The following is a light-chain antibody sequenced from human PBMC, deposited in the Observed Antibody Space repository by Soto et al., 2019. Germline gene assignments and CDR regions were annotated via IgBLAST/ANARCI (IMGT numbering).Light chain of an antibody. CDR1: SSDVGGHNY. V-gene: IGLV2-14*01. CDR3: SSYRSSSTLYV. Sequence: SVLTQPASVSGSPGQSITISCTGTSSDVGGHNYVSWYQQHPGKAPKLMIYEVSNRPSGVSNRFSGSKSGNTASLTISGLQAEDEADYYCSSYRSSSTLYVFGTGTKVTVL. J-gene: IGLJ1*01. CDR2: EVS.